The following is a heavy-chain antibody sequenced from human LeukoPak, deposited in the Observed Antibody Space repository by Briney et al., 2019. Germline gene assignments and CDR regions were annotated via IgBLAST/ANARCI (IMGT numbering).Heavy chain of an antibody. V-gene: IGHV1-2*02. J-gene: IGHJ4*02. CDR3: ASPKHAGPDVYFDY. D-gene: IGHD6-13*01. CDR2: INPNSGGT. Sequence: ASVKVSCKASGYTFTGYYMHWVRQAPGQGLEWMGWINPNSGGTNYAQEFQGRVTMTRDTSISTAYMELSRLRSDDTAVYYCASPKHAGPDVYFDYWGQGTLVTVSS. CDR1: GYTFTGYY.